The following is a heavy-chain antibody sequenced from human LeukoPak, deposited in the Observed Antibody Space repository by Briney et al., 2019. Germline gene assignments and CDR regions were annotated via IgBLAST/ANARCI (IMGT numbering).Heavy chain of an antibody. CDR1: GGTFSSYS. V-gene: IGHV3-21*01. CDR3: TSGGWLRIWWYYYYYMDV. D-gene: IGHD5-12*01. Sequence: PGGSLRLFCAASGGTFSSYSMNWVRQAPGKGLEWVSSSSSSSSYIYYADSVKGRFTISRDNAKNSLYLQMSSLGAEDTAVYYCTSGGWLRIWWYYYYYMDVWGKGTTVTVSS. J-gene: IGHJ6*03. CDR2: SSSSSSYI.